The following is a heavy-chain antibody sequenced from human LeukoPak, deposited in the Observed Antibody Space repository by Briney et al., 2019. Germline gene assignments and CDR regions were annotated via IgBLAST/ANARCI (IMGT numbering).Heavy chain of an antibody. D-gene: IGHD3-22*01. CDR2: MNPNSGNA. V-gene: IGHV1-8*01. J-gene: IGHJ4*02. CDR3: ARVFRNRYYYDSSGYYPFGY. CDR1: GYTFTSYD. Sequence: ASVKVSCKDSGYTFTSYDINWVRQATGQGLEWMGWMNPNSGNAGYAQKFQGRVTMTRNTSISTAYMELSSLRSEDTAVYYCARVFRNRYYYDSSGYYPFGYWGQGTLVTVSS.